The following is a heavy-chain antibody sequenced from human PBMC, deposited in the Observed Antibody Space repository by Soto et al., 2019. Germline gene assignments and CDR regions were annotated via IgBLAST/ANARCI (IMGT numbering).Heavy chain of an antibody. CDR3: VREGYGSGNRYFDY. V-gene: IGHV3-74*01. CDR1: VFTFSLYC. J-gene: IGHJ4*02. CDR2: IDTGVLSTSDT. D-gene: IGHD3-10*01. Sequence: EVQLVESWGGLVQPGGSLRLSCAASVFTFSLYCMNWVRQAPGKGLVWVSRIDTGVLSTSDTRYTDSVKGRFTISRDNAKDTLYLQMNSLRAEDTGIYYCVREGYGSGNRYFDYCGQGALVTVSS.